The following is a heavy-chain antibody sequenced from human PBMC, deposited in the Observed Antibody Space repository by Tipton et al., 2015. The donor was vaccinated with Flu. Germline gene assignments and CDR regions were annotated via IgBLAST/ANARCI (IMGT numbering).Heavy chain of an antibody. V-gene: IGHV4-38-2*01. Sequence: TLSLTCAVSGYSISSGYYWGWIRQPPGKGLEWIGSIYHSGSTYYNPSLKSRVTISVDTSKNQFSLKLSSVTAAGTAVYYCARVLVAGTGPLFDYWGQGTLVTVSS. CDR2: IYHSGST. CDR1: GYSISSGYY. D-gene: IGHD6-19*01. CDR3: ARVLVAGTGPLFDY. J-gene: IGHJ4*02.